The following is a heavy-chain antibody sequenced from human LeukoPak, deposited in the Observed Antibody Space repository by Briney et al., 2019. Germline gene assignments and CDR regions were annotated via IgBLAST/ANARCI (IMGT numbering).Heavy chain of an antibody. J-gene: IGHJ5*02. V-gene: IGHV4-34*01. CDR2: INHSGST. CDR1: GGSFSGYY. CDR3: ARRLHRRTNWFDP. Sequence: PSETLSLTCAVYGGSFSGYYWSWIRQPPGKGLEWIGEINHSGSTNYNPSPKSRVTISVDTSKNQFSLKLSSVTAADTAVYYCARRLHRRTNWFDPWGQGTLVTVSS.